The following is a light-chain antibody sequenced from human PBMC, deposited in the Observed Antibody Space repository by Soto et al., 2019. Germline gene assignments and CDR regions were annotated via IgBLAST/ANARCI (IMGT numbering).Light chain of an antibody. V-gene: IGLV2-14*01. CDR1: SSDVGGYDY. J-gene: IGLJ1*01. CDR2: EVT. CDR3: SSFTSSSTSV. Sequence: QSVLTRPASVSGSAGQSITISCTGTSSDVGGYDYVSWYQQHPAKAPKLVIYEVTERPSGVSTRFSGSKSGNTASLTISGLRADDEADYYCSSFTSSSTSVFGTGTKVTVL.